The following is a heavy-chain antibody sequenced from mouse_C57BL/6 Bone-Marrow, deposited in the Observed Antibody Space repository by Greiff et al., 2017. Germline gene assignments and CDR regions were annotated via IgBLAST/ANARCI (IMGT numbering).Heavy chain of an antibody. CDR1: GFSLSTSGMG. Sequence: QVTLKVSGPGILQSSQTLSLTCSFSGFSLSTSGMGVSWIRQPSGKGLEWLAHIYWDDDKRYNPSLKSRLTISKDTSRNQVFLKITSVDTADTATYYCSRRETYYYGSSLYFDVWGTGTTVTVSS. J-gene: IGHJ1*03. CDR3: SRRETYYYGSSLYFDV. D-gene: IGHD1-1*01. V-gene: IGHV8-12*01. CDR2: IYWDDDK.